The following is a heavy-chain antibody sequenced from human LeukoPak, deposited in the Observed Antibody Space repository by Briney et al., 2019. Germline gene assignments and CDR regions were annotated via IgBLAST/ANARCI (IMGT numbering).Heavy chain of an antibody. Sequence: GGSLRLSCAASGFTFSSFVLNWVRQAPGKGLEWVSTISGSGGTTYYADSVKGRFTISRDNSKNTLYLQMNSLRAEDTAVYYCVLRGGATYYWGQGTLVTVSS. J-gene: IGHJ4*02. V-gene: IGHV3-23*01. CDR3: VLRGGATYY. D-gene: IGHD3-16*01. CDR2: ISGSGGTT. CDR1: GFTFSSFV.